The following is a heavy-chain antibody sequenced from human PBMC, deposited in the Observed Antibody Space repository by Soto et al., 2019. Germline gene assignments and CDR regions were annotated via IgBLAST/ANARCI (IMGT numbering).Heavy chain of an antibody. V-gene: IGHV4-61*01. CDR1: GGSVSSVKYF. Sequence: SETLSLTCNVSGGSVSSVKYFWSWIRQPPGKGLEWIAYIYNSGSTNYNPSLKSRVTISVDTSKNQFSLKLSSVTAADTAVYYCARGVDYDFWSGPSPSDYWGQGTLVTVSS. CDR2: IYNSGST. J-gene: IGHJ4*02. D-gene: IGHD3-3*01. CDR3: ARGVDYDFWSGPSPSDY.